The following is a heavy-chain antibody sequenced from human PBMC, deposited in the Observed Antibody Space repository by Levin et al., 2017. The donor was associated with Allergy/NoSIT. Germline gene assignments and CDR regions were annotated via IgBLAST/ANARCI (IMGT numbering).Heavy chain of an antibody. V-gene: IGHV3-30*04. D-gene: IGHD2-15*01. J-gene: IGHJ3*02. Sequence: PGASVKVSCAASGFTFSSYAMHWVRQAPGKGLEWVAVISYDGSNKYYADSVKGRFTISRDNSKNTLYLQMNSLRAEDTAVYYCARSRYCSGGSCYKIYYYDSSGSDAFDIWGQGTMVTVSS. CDR3: ARSRYCSGGSCYKIYYYDSSGSDAFDI. CDR1: GFTFSSYA. CDR2: ISYDGSNK.